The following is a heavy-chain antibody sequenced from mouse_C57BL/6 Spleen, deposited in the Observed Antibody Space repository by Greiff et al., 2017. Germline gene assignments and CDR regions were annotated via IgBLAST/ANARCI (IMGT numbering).Heavy chain of an antibody. Sequence: EVKVEESGPGLVKPSQSLSLTCSVTGYSITSGYYWNWIRQFPGNKLEWMGYISYDGSNNYNPSLKNRISITRDTSKNQFFLKLNSVTTEDTATYYCAREDYDYDSAWFAYWGQGTLVTVSA. J-gene: IGHJ3*01. D-gene: IGHD2-4*01. CDR3: AREDYDYDSAWFAY. CDR1: GYSITSGYY. CDR2: ISYDGSN. V-gene: IGHV3-6*01.